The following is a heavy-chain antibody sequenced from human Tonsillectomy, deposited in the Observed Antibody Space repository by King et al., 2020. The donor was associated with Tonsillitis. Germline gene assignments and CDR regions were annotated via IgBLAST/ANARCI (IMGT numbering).Heavy chain of an antibody. J-gene: IGHJ6*02. D-gene: IGHD3-16*01. CDR1: GDSISSGDSY. Sequence: QLQESGPGLVKPSQTLSLTCAVSGDSISSGDSYWCWIRQPPGKGLEWIGYLYFSGSTHYNPSLKSRVTISVNTSRNQLSLKLSSVTAPDAAVYYCARSVLRYYYAMDVWGQGTTVTVSS. CDR3: ARSVLRYYYAMDV. CDR2: LYFSGST. V-gene: IGHV4-30-4*01.